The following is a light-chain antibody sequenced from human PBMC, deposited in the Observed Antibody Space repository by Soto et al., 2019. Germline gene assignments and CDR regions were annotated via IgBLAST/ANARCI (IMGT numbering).Light chain of an antibody. CDR3: GSYTTTYVRV. CDR2: EVT. Sequence: QSVLTQPASVSGSPGQSITISCTGTSRDIGRYNYVSWYQQHPGRAPKLIIYEVTNRPSGVSDRFSGSKSGNVASLTISGLQAADEGDYYCGSYTTTYVRVFGTGTKVTVL. J-gene: IGLJ1*01. V-gene: IGLV2-14*01. CDR1: SRDIGRYNY.